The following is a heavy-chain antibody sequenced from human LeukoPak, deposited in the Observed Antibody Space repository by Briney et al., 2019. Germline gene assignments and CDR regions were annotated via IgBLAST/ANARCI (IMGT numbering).Heavy chain of an antibody. V-gene: IGHV3-23*01. CDR3: AKDRHYYGSGKWFDT. CDR1: GFTFSSYA. J-gene: IGHJ5*02. D-gene: IGHD3-10*01. CDR2: ISGSGGST. Sequence: SGGSLRLSCAASGFTFSSYAMSWVRQAPGKGLEWVSAISGSGGSTYYADSVKGRFTISRDNSKTTLYLQMKSLRAEDTAVYSCAKDRHYYGSGKWFDTWGQGTLVTVSS.